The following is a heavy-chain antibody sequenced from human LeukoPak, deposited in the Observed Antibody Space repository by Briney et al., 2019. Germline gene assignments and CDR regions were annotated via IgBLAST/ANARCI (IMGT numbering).Heavy chain of an antibody. D-gene: IGHD6-19*01. CDR1: GIIFTSYG. J-gene: IGHJ4*02. CDR3: AKVGSGWYGVDF. CDR2: IRYDGTNK. V-gene: IGHV3-30*02. Sequence: GRSLRLSCAVSGIIFTSYGINWVRQAPGKGLKWVAFIRYDGTNKYYADSVKCRFTISRDNSKNTLYLQMNSLRAEDTAVYYCAKVGSGWYGVDFWGQGTLVTVSS.